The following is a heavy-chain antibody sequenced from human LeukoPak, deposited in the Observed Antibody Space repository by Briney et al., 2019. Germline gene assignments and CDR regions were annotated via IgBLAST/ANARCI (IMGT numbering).Heavy chain of an antibody. CDR1: GFIFSDHY. J-gene: IGHJ6*03. V-gene: IGHV3-72*01. CDR3: ARGQGYESYYYMDV. Sequence: GGSLRLSCAASGFIFSDHYIDWVRQAPGKGLEWVGRSRDKGNSYTTAYAASVRGRFTISRDNSNNTVYLQMNNLRPEDTAVFYCARGQGYESYYYMDVWGKGTTVSVSS. CDR2: SRDKGNSYTT. D-gene: IGHD2-2*01.